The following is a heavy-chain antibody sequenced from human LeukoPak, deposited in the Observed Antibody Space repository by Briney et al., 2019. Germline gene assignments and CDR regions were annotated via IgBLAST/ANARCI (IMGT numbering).Heavy chain of an antibody. Sequence: PGGSLRLSCAASGFTVSSNYMSWVRQAPGKGLEWVSVIYSGGSTYYADSVKGRFTISRDNSKNTLYLQMNSLRAEDTAVYYCARRPLGKLSFFDYWGQGTLVTVSS. CDR3: ARRPLGKLSFFDY. CDR2: IYSGGST. CDR1: GFTVSSNY. J-gene: IGHJ4*02. D-gene: IGHD3-16*02. V-gene: IGHV3-66*04.